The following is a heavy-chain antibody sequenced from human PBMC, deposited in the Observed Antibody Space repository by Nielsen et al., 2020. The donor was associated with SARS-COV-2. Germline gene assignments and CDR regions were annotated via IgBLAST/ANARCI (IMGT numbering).Heavy chain of an antibody. V-gene: IGHV1-69*06. CDR2: IIPIFGTT. CDR1: GGTFSNYA. CDR3: ARDRQTYFYDSGGYNSYWYFDL. Sequence: SVKVSCKASGGTFSNYAISWVRQAPGQGLEWMGGIIPIFGTTNYAQKFQGRITITADKSTSTAHMELSSLRSEDTAVYYCARDRQTYFYDSGGYNSYWYFDLWGRGTLVTVSS. J-gene: IGHJ2*01. D-gene: IGHD3-22*01.